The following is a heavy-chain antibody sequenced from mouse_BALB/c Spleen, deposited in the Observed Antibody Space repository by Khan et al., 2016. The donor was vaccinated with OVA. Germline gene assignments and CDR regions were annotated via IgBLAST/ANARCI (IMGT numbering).Heavy chain of an antibody. J-gene: IGHJ3*01. CDR1: GYTFTTYW. CDR2: IDPSTGYT. D-gene: IGHD2-12*01. Sequence: QVQLKQSGAELAKPGASVKMSCKASGYTFTTYWMHWVKQRPGQGLEWIGYIDPSTGYTEYNQKFKDKATLTTDKSSSTAYMQLSSLTSDDSAVYYCARRGLYCIFAYWGQGTLVTVSA. CDR3: ARRGLYCIFAY. V-gene: IGHV1-7*01.